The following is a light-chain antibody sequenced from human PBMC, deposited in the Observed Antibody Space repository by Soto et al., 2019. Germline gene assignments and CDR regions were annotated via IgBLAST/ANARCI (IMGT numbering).Light chain of an antibody. V-gene: IGLV2-14*01. Sequence: QSVLNQPASGSGAPRRASTISNNGTSSDVGGYNYVSWYQQHPVKAPKLMIYDVTNRPSGVSDRFSGSKSGNTASLTISGLQAEDEADYYCSSYTSSSTPYVFGTGTKVTVL. CDR1: SSDVGGYNY. CDR3: SSYTSSSTPYV. J-gene: IGLJ1*01. CDR2: DVT.